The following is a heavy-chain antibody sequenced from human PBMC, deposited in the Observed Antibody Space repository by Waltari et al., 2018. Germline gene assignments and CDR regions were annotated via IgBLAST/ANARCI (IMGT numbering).Heavy chain of an antibody. J-gene: IGHJ4*02. V-gene: IGHV3-30*02. CDR2: IWSDGSKK. D-gene: IGHD1-26*01. CDR3: AKSIRCGCWEDH. Sequence: QVQVVESGGGVVQHGGSLRLTCSVSGFTFSNFGMHWVGLPPGKGLAWVAFIWSDGSKKYYAGAVNGRGTISRDNSKNTVFLQMNGLRSEDTGVYYCAKSIRCGCWEDHWGQGTLVTVSS. CDR1: GFTFSNFG.